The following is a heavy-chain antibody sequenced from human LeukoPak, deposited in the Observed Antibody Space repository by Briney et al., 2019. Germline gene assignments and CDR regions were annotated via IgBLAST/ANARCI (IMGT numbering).Heavy chain of an antibody. CDR3: ARAELGYCSSTSCYAFDY. Sequence: GSSVKVSCKASGGTFSSYAISWVRQAPGQGLERMGGIIPIFGTANYAQKFQGRVTITADKSTSTAYMELSSLRSEDTAVYYCARAELGYCSSTSCYAFDYWGQGTLVTASS. CDR2: IIPIFGTA. V-gene: IGHV1-69*06. CDR1: GGTFSSYA. J-gene: IGHJ4*02. D-gene: IGHD2-2*01.